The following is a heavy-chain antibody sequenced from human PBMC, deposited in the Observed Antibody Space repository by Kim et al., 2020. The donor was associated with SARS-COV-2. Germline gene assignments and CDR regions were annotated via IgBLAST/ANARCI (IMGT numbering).Heavy chain of an antibody. D-gene: IGHD1-26*01. J-gene: IGHJ4*02. V-gene: IGHV3-9*01. CDR3: VKVPGGSQRIRPFDY. CDR1: GFTFGDYA. Sequence: GGSLRLSCAASGFTFGDYAMHWVRQAPGQGLEWVSGISWDSGSIGYADSVKGRFAISRDNAKNSLYLQMNSLRAEDTAFYYCVKVPGGSQRIRPFDYWGQGTLVTVSS. CDR2: ISWDSGSI.